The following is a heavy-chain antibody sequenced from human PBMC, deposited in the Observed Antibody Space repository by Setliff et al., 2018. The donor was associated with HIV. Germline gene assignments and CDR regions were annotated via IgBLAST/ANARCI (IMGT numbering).Heavy chain of an antibody. CDR1: GGSISTSY. J-gene: IGHJ3*02. CDR3: AREHCSGGSCNGFDI. V-gene: IGHV4-4*09. Sequence: PSDTLSLTCTVSGGSISTSYWNWIRQPPGKGLEWIAYIYISGTTNYNPSLKSRVTISLDTSRNQFSLKLGSVTAADTAMYYCAREHCSGGSCNGFDIWGQGTMVTVSS. D-gene: IGHD2-15*01. CDR2: IYISGTT.